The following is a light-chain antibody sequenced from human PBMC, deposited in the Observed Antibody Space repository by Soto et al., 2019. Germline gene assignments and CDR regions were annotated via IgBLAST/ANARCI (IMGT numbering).Light chain of an antibody. J-gene: IGKJ2*01. Sequence: AIQLSQSPSSLSASVGDRVTITCRASQGISSALAWYQQKPGKAPKLLIYDASSLESGVPSRFSGSGSGTDFTLTISSLQSEDFATYYCQQFNSYTGTFGQGTKLEIK. V-gene: IGKV1-13*02. CDR2: DAS. CDR1: QGISSA. CDR3: QQFNSYTGT.